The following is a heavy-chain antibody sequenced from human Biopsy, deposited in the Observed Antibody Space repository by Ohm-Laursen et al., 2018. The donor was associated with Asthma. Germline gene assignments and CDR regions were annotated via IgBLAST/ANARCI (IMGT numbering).Heavy chain of an antibody. Sequence: SLRLSCTATGFTFSSYGMHWVRQAPGKGLEWVAVIWYDGSNKYYADSVKGRFTISRDNSKNTLYLQMNSLRAEDTAVYYCARGGLGYWSSNSCNQNYYYGMDVWGQGTAVTVSS. CDR2: IWYDGSNK. CDR1: GFTFSSYG. J-gene: IGHJ6*02. D-gene: IGHD2-2*01. V-gene: IGHV3-33*08. CDR3: ARGGLGYWSSNSCNQNYYYGMDV.